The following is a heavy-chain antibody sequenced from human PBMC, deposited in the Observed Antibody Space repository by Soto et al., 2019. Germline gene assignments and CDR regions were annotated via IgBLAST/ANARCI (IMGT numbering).Heavy chain of an antibody. CDR3: ARGGRFLEWLPGSGEAYYGMDV. CDR2: INHSGST. V-gene: IGHV4-34*01. J-gene: IGHJ6*02. Sequence: PSLTCAVYGGSFSGYYWSWIRQPPGKGLEWIGEINHSGSTNYNPSLKSRVTISVDTSKNQFSLKLSSVTAADTAVYYCARGGRFLEWLPGSGEAYYGMDVWGQGTTVTVSS. CDR1: GGSFSGYY. D-gene: IGHD3-3*01.